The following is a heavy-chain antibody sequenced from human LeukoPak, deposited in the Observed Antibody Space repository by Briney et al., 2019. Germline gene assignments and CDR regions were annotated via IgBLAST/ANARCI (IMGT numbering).Heavy chain of an antibody. Sequence: GWSLRLSCAASGFTFSDYWMSWLRQAPGKGLEWVANIKKDGSEKHYVDSVKGRFTISRDNAKNSLYLQMSSLRAEDTAVFYCARYYYGSGTSFDPWGQGTLVTVSS. CDR2: IKKDGSEK. CDR1: GFTFSDYW. D-gene: IGHD3-10*01. V-gene: IGHV3-7*01. J-gene: IGHJ5*02. CDR3: ARYYYGSGTSFDP.